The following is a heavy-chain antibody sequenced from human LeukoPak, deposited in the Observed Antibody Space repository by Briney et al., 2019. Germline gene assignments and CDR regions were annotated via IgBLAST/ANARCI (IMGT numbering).Heavy chain of an antibody. V-gene: IGHV4-30-2*02. CDR1: GGSISSGGYY. D-gene: IGHD2-15*01. CDR3: ATSTRPGGYCSGGSCYALPGYYYMDV. J-gene: IGHJ6*03. Sequence: PSQTLSLTCTVSGGSISSGGYYWSWIRQPPGKGLEWIGYIYHSGSTYYNPSLKSRVTISVDTSKNQFSLKLSSVTAADTAVYYCATSTRPGGYCSGGSCYALPGYYYMDVWGKGTTVTVSS. CDR2: IYHSGST.